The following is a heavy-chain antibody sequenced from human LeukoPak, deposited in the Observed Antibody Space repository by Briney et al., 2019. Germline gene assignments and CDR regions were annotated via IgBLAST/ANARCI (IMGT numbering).Heavy chain of an antibody. D-gene: IGHD3-16*01. Sequence: SETLSLTCTVSGGSISSNSHYWGWIRQPPGKGLEWIGRIYTSGSTNYNPSLKSRVTMSVDTSKNQFSLKLSSVTAADTAVYYCAKATPVLGFDGFDIWGQGTMVTVSS. CDR2: IYTSGST. CDR1: GGSISSNSHY. CDR3: AKATPVLGFDGFDI. V-gene: IGHV4-39*07. J-gene: IGHJ3*02.